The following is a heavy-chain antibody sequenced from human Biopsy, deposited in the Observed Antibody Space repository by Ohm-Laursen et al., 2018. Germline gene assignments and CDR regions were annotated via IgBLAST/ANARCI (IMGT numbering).Heavy chain of an antibody. V-gene: IGHV3-30*03. J-gene: IGHJ2*01. CDR3: ARDGKRWDYSTYFSWHFDL. CDR1: GFTFTSYA. CDR2: ISYDGSGE. D-gene: IGHD4-11*01. Sequence: SLRLSCTASGFTFTSYAMHWVRQAPGRGLEWVAVISYDGSGEYYADSLQGRLIISRDNPKNTVDLQMNSLRAEDTAVYFCARDGKRWDYSTYFSWHFDLWGRGTLVTVSS.